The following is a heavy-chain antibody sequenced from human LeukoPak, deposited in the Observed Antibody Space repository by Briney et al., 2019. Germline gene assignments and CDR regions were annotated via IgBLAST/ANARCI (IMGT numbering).Heavy chain of an antibody. J-gene: IGHJ4*02. V-gene: IGHV1-46*01. Sequence: ASVKVSCKASGYTFTSYYMHWVRQAPGQGLEWMGIINPSGGSTSYAQKFQGRVTMTRDTSTSTVYMELSSQRSEDTAVYYCARDRPFTYYYDSSGYGLDVWGQGTLVTVSS. CDR2: INPSGGST. D-gene: IGHD3-22*01. CDR1: GYTFTSYY. CDR3: ARDRPFTYYYDSSGYGLDV.